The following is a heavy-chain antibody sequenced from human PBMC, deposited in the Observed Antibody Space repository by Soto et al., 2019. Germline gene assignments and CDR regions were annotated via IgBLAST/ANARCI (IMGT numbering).Heavy chain of an antibody. J-gene: IGHJ4*02. CDR2: ISSSSSYI. CDR1: GLTFSSYS. CDR3: ERGAKARYSFDY. D-gene: IGHD1-26*01. V-gene: IGHV3-21*01. Sequence: GGSLRLSCAASGLTFSSYSMNWXRQAPGKGLEWVASISSSSSYIYYADSVKGRSTINPDTSKTQFSLQLNSVTPEDTAVYYCERGAKARYSFDYWGQGILVTVSS.